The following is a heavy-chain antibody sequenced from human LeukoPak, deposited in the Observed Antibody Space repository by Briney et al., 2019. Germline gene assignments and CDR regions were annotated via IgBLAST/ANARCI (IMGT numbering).Heavy chain of an antibody. J-gene: IGHJ4*02. D-gene: IGHD1/OR15-1a*01. CDR2: ISSNGGST. CDR3: VKDYNWNIFHY. CDR1: GFTFSSYA. V-gene: IGHV3-64D*09. Sequence: PGGSLRLSCSASGFTFSSYAMHWVRQAPGKGLEYVSGISSNGGSTYYADSVKGRFTISRDSSKNTLYLQMSSLRADDTAVYYCVKDYNWNIFHYWGQGTLVTVSS.